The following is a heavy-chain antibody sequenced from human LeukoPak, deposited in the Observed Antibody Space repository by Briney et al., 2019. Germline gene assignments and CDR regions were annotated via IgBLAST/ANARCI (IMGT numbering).Heavy chain of an antibody. J-gene: IGHJ4*02. V-gene: IGHV4-59*08. D-gene: IGHD2-2*01. CDR2: IHYTGST. CDR3: TRLSKDTVVLPASMAHYFDY. Sequence: SETLSLTCTVSGGSISGYYWSWIRQPPGKGLQFIGYIHYTGSTNYNPSLESRVTLSVDTSKNQFSLKLRSVTAADTAVYYCTRLSKDTVVLPASMAHYFDYWGQGTLVTVSS. CDR1: GGSISGYY.